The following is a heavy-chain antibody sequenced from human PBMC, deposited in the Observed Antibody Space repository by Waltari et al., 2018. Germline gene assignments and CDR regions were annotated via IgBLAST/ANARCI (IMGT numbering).Heavy chain of an antibody. CDR3: ARNAPGSYYGDYFDS. CDR1: GFSLNTNGVG. Sequence: QITLKESGPTLVKPTQTLTLTCAFSGFSLNTNGVGVGWFRQPPGKALEWLGIIYWNDDERYSPSLRSRLTFTKETSKNQVILKLTNMDPVDTATYYCARNAPGSYYGDYFDSWGQGTLVTVSS. V-gene: IGHV2-5*01. D-gene: IGHD1-26*01. J-gene: IGHJ4*02. CDR2: IYWNDDE.